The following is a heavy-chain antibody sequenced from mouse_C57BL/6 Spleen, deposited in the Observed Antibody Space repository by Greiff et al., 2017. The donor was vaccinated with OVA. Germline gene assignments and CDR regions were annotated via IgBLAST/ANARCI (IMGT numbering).Heavy chain of an antibody. CDR2: IDPSDSYT. V-gene: IGHV1-69*01. CDR1: GYTFTSYW. D-gene: IGHD1-1*01. J-gene: IGHJ1*03. Sequence: QVQLKESGAELVMPGASVKLSCKASGYTFTSYWMHWVKQRPGQGLEWIGEIDPSDSYTNYNQKFKGKSTLTVDKSSSTAYMQLSSLTSEDSAVYYCARWVYGSSHWYFDVWGTGTTVTVSS. CDR3: ARWVYGSSHWYFDV.